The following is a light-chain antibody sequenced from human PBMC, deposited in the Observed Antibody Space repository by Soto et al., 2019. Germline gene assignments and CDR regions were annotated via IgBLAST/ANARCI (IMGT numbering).Light chain of an antibody. V-gene: IGKV1-39*01. J-gene: IGKJ2*01. CDR1: QNIIKY. Sequence: DIQMTQSPSSLSASEGDRVTITCRTSQNIIKYLNWYQQKPGKAPKFLIYGASTLQTGVPSRFSGGGSGTDFTLTISSLQPEDFATYYCQQTYTTPYTFGQGTKLDIK. CDR3: QQTYTTPYT. CDR2: GAS.